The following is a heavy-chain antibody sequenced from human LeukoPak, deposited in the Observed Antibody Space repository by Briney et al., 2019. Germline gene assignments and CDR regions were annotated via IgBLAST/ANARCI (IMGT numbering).Heavy chain of an antibody. V-gene: IGHV3-66*01. CDR3: ARDVRVTSGTSLDY. CDR2: IYSGGST. D-gene: IGHD1-1*01. CDR1: GFTVSSNY. Sequence: GGSLRLSCAASGFTVSSNYMSWVRQAPGKGLEWVSVIYSGGSTYYADSVKGRFTISRDNSKNTLYLQMNSLRAEDTAVYYCARDVRVTSGTSLDYWGQGTLVTDSS. J-gene: IGHJ4*02.